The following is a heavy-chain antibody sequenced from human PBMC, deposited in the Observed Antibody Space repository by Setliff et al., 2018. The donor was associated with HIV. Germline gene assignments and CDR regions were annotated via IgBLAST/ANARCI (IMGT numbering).Heavy chain of an antibody. CDR3: ARHRDPPGTSWIFYYYYVDL. CDR1: GASISSSNSY. CDR2: IYNSGSS. Sequence: SETLSLTCTVYGASISSSNSYWAWIRQPPGKRLEWLASIYNSGSSSYNPSLNSRLTVSVDTSKNQVSLRLNSVTAADTGVYYCARHRDPPGTSWIFYYYYVDLWGAGTTVTVSS. V-gene: IGHV4-39*01. D-gene: IGHD6-13*01. J-gene: IGHJ6*03.